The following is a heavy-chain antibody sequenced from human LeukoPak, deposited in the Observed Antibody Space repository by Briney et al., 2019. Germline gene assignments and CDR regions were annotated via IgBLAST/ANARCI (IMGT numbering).Heavy chain of an antibody. D-gene: IGHD3-22*01. V-gene: IGHV3-30*02. J-gene: IGHJ4*02. Sequence: GGSLRLSCAASGFTFSSYGMHWVRQAPGKGLEWVAFIRYDGRNKYYADSVKGRFTISRDNSKNTLYLQMNSLRAEDTAVYYCAKDRGHYDSSGYPQSWGQGTLVTVSS. CDR3: AKDRGHYDSSGYPQS. CDR1: GFTFSSYG. CDR2: IRYDGRNK.